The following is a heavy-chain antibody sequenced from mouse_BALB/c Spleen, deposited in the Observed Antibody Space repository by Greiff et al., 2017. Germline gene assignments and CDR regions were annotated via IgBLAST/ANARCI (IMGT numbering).Heavy chain of an antibody. V-gene: IGHV1-5*01. CDR2: IYHRNSDT. CDR1: GYTFTSYW. J-gene: IGHJ3*01. Sequence: VQLQQSGTVLVRPGASVKMSCKASGYTFTSYWMNWVKQRPGQGLEWIGVIYHRNSDTNYNQKFKGKATVTAVTSTSTAYMELSRLTNEASAVYSSTRGDYTWFAYWGQGTLVTVSA. D-gene: IGHD2-4*01. CDR3: TRGDYTWFAY.